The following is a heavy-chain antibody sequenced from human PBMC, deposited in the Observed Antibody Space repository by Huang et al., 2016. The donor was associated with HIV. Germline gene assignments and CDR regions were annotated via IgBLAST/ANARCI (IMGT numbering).Heavy chain of an antibody. CDR3: ARDSGNWNY. V-gene: IGHV4-59*11. J-gene: IGHJ4*02. D-gene: IGHD1-20*01. CDR2: IYYSGST. Sequence: QVQLQESGPGLVKPSETLSLTCTVSGGSISSHYWSWIRQPPGKGLGWIGSIYYSGSTNYNPSLKSRVTISVDTSKNQFSLKLNSVTAADTAVYYCARDSGNWNYWGQGTLVTVSS. CDR1: GGSISSHY.